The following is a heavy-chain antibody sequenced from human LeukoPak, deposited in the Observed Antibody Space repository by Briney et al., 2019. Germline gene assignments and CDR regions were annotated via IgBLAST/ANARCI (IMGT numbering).Heavy chain of an antibody. CDR2: ISFDGNNK. D-gene: IGHD6-13*01. Sequence: GGSLRLSCAASGFTFSSYTMHWGRQAPGKGLEWVAVISFDGNNKYSADSVKGRFTISRDNSKDPLYRQMNSLRPEDTAFYYCAREGARIAAAGFFDYWGQGTLVTVPS. V-gene: IGHV3-30-3*01. CDR3: AREGARIAAAGFFDY. J-gene: IGHJ4*02. CDR1: GFTFSSYT.